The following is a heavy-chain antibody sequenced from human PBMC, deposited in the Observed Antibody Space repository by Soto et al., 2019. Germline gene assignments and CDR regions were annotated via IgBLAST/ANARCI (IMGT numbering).Heavy chain of an antibody. D-gene: IGHD6-6*01. CDR1: GFTFSSYS. V-gene: IGHV3-48*02. CDR3: ARDSQLGDYYYGMDV. Sequence: GGSLRLSCAASGFTFSSYSMNWVRQAPGKGLEWVSYISSSSSTIYYADSVKGRFTISRDNAKNSLYLQMNSLRDDDTAVYYCARDSQLGDYYYGMDVWGQGTTVTVSS. CDR2: ISSSSSTI. J-gene: IGHJ6*02.